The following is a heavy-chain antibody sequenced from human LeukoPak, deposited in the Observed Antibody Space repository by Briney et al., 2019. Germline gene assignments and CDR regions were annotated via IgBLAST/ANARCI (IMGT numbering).Heavy chain of an antibody. V-gene: IGHV4-34*01. CDR3: ARGRVSLDP. J-gene: IGHJ5*02. CDR2: INHSGST. Sequence: PSQTLSFTCAVYGGSFSGYYWSWIRQPPGKGLDWIGEINHSGSTNYNPSLKRRVTISLDTSKNQFSLKLSSVTAADTAVYYCARGRVSLDPWGQGTLVTVSS. CDR1: GGSFSGYY.